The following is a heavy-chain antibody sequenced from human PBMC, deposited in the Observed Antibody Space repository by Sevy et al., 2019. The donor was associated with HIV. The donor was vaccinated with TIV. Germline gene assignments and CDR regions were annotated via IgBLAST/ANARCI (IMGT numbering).Heavy chain of an antibody. CDR1: GFTFSNHA. J-gene: IGHJ3*02. CDR2: IRNDVSHE. V-gene: IGHV3-30*02. D-gene: IGHD2-8*02. CDR3: ARDRKVLLVVYAIPFDAFDI. Sequence: GGSLRLSCTASGFTFSNHAMHWVRQGPGKGPEWVAFIRNDVSHEYYADSVKGRFTISRDNSKNTLYLQMNSLRPEDTAVYYCARDRKVLLVVYAIPFDAFDIWGQGTMVTVSS.